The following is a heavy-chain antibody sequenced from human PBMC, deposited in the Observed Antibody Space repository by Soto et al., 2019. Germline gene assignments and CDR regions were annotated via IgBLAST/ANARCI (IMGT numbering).Heavy chain of an antibody. CDR1: GGTFSSYA. CDR3: ARITYYYDSSGYYYDY. Sequence: SVKVSCKASGGTFSSYAISWVRQAPGQGLEWMGGIIPIFGTANYAQKFQGRVTITADESTSTAYMELSSLRSEDTAVYYCARITYYYDSSGYYYDYWGQGTLVTVSS. CDR2: IIPIFGTA. V-gene: IGHV1-69*13. D-gene: IGHD3-22*01. J-gene: IGHJ4*02.